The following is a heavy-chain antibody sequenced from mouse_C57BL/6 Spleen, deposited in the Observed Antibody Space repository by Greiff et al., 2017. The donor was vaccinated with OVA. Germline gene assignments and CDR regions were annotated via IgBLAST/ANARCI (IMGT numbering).Heavy chain of an antibody. V-gene: IGHV1-76*01. CDR3: ARANFDY. Sequence: VKLMESGAELVRPGASVKLSCKASGYTFTDYYINWVKQRPGQGLEWIARIYPGSGNTYYNEKFKGKATLTAEKSSSTAYMQLSSLTSEDSAVYFCARANFDYWGQGTTLTVSS. J-gene: IGHJ2*01. CDR2: IYPGSGNT. CDR1: GYTFTDYY.